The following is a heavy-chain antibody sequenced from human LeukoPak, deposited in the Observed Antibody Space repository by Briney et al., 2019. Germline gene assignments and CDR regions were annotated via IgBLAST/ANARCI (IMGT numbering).Heavy chain of an antibody. V-gene: IGHV3-11*01. J-gene: IGHJ4*02. CDR1: FAFGENV. CDR3: ARDHRSSGYSPQVDY. D-gene: IGHD3-22*01. Sequence: FAFGENVDIWGRRVTKKRMEWVSYISSSGSTIYYADSVKGRFTISRDNAKNSLYLQMNSLRAEDTAVYYCARDHRSSGYSPQVDYWGQGTLVTVSS. CDR2: ISSSGSTI.